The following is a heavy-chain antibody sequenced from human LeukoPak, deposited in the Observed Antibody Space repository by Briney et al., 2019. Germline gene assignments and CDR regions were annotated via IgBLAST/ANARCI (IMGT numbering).Heavy chain of an antibody. Sequence: GGSLRLSCTASGFTFSDYYMSWIRQTPGKGLEWLSYISTRDNTIQYADSVKGRFTISRDNAKNSLYLQMNSLRAEDTAVYYCARPRGNVEMAAIPSDYWGQGTLVTVSS. J-gene: IGHJ4*02. CDR2: ISTRDNTI. CDR3: ARPRGNVEMAAIPSDY. V-gene: IGHV3-11*04. D-gene: IGHD5-24*01. CDR1: GFTFSDYY.